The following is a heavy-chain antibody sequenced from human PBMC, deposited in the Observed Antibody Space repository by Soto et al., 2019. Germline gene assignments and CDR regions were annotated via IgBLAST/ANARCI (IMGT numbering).Heavy chain of an antibody. J-gene: IGHJ4*02. CDR2: IIPIFGTA. CDR1: GGTFSSYA. V-gene: IGHV1-69*13. D-gene: IGHD3-3*01. CDR3: AREPFNLPSYYDFWSRFDY. Sequence: SVKVSCKASGGTFSSYAISWVRQAPGQGLEWMGGIIPIFGTANYAQKFQGRVTITADESTSTAYMELSSLRSEDTAVYYCAREPFNLPSYYDFWSRFDYWGQGTLVTVSS.